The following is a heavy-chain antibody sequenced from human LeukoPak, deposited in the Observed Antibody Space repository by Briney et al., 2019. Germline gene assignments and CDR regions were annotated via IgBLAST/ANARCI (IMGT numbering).Heavy chain of an antibody. CDR3: ARDLVVWSGLLGY. Sequence: ASVKVSCKASGYTFTVYYMHWVRHAPGQGLEWKGWINTNRGGTNYAQKCQGRVTITRDTSISTAYMELSRLRSDDSAVYYGARDLVVWSGLLGYWGQGTLVTVSS. J-gene: IGHJ4*02. V-gene: IGHV1-2*02. CDR1: GYTFTVYY. CDR2: INTNRGGT. D-gene: IGHD3-3*01.